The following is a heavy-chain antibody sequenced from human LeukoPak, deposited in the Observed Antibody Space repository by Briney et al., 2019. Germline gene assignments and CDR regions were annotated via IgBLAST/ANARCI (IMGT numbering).Heavy chain of an antibody. CDR1: GFTFDDYA. Sequence: GGSLRLSCAASGFTFDDYAMHWVRQAPGKGLEWVSPISSSSSYIHYADSVKGRFTISRDNAKNSLYLQMNSLRAEDTAVYYCARVALYSSGWSTFDYWGQGTLVTVSS. J-gene: IGHJ4*02. D-gene: IGHD6-19*01. CDR3: ARVALYSSGWSTFDY. V-gene: IGHV3-21*01. CDR2: ISSSSSYI.